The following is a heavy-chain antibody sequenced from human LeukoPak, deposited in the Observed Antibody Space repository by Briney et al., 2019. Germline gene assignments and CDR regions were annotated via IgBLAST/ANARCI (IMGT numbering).Heavy chain of an antibody. J-gene: IGHJ4*01. Sequence: GGSLRLSCTASGFTFSHFSMNWVRLAPGKGLQWVSFISGSSKTIYYGDSVKGRFTISRDNAKNSLYLQMNGLRDEDAALYFCARDSGNYIDYWGQGTQVVVSS. V-gene: IGHV3-48*02. D-gene: IGHD2/OR15-2a*01. CDR2: ISGSSKTI. CDR1: GFTFSHFS. CDR3: ARDSGNYIDY.